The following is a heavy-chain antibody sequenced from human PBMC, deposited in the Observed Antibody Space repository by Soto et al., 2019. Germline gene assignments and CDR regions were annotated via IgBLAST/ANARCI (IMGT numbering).Heavy chain of an antibody. V-gene: IGHV3-23*05. D-gene: IGHD2-21*01. CDR1: GLPHSSFA. Sequence: GGSLRLSCTASGLPHSSFAMMWVRQAPGKGLECVSGIYGSGRGIEYADSVRGRFTISRDNSKNTVYLQMTDLRADDTAIYYCAKDAVYNDGLWLMDHWGQGTQVTVSS. CDR3: AKDAVYNDGLWLMDH. CDR2: IYGSGRGI. J-gene: IGHJ4*02.